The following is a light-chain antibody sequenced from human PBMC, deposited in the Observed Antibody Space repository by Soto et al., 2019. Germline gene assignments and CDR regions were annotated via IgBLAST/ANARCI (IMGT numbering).Light chain of an antibody. J-gene: IGLJ1*01. CDR3: SSYIRRTSVEYV. V-gene: IGLV2-14*01. CDR1: SSDVGGYNY. Sequence: QSVLTQPASVSGSPGQSITISCTGTSSDVGGYNYVSWYQQHPGKAPKLMIYEVSNRPSGVSNRFSGSKSGNTASLTISGGQAEDEADYYCSSYIRRTSVEYVFGTGTKLTVL. CDR2: EVS.